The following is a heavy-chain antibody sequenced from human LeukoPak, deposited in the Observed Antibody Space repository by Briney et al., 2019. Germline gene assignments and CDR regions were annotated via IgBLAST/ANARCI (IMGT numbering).Heavy chain of an antibody. V-gene: IGHV4-38-2*02. CDR1: GYSISSGYY. CDR2: IYHSGST. Sequence: SETLSLTCTVSGYSISSGYYWGWIRQPPGKGLEWIGSIYHSGSTYYNPSLKSRVTISVDTSKNQFSLKLSSVTAADTAVYYCAREYSSGSYYSYFDYWGQGTLVTASS. CDR3: AREYSSGSYYSYFDY. D-gene: IGHD3-10*01. J-gene: IGHJ4*02.